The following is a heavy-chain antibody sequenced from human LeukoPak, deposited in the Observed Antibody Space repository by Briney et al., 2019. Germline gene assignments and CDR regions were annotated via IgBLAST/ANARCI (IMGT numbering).Heavy chain of an antibody. Sequence: ASVKGSCKASGYTFTSYYMHWVRQAPGQGLEWMGIINPSGGSTSYAQKFQGRVTMTRDTSTSTVYMELRSLRSEDTAVYYCARDGGYCSSTSCSYFDYWGQGTLVTGSS. V-gene: IGHV1-46*01. CDR1: GYTFTSYY. J-gene: IGHJ4*02. CDR3: ARDGGYCSSTSCSYFDY. CDR2: INPSGGST. D-gene: IGHD2-2*01.